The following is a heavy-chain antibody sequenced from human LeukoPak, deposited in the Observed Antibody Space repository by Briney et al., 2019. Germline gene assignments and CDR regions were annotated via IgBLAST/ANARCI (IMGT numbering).Heavy chain of an antibody. Sequence: PGGSLRLSCAAAGFTFSSYAMSWVRQAPGKGLGWVSAISGSGGSTYYADSVKGRFTISRDNSKNTLYLQMNSLRAEDTAVYYCAKDPRHGIPLDYWGQGTLVTVSS. J-gene: IGHJ4*02. CDR3: AKDPRHGIPLDY. CDR1: GFTFSSYA. CDR2: ISGSGGST. V-gene: IGHV3-23*01.